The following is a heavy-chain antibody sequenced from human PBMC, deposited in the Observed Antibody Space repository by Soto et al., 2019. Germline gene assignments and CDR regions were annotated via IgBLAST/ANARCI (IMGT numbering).Heavy chain of an antibody. J-gene: IGHJ6*03. Sequence: PSQTLSLTCAISGDSVSSNSAAWNWIRLSPSRGLEWLARTYYRSRWYNDYAVSVRSRITDNPDTSKNQFSLQLTSVTPEDTAVYYCAGTTSHQWYYMDVWGKGTTVTVS. CDR2: TYYRSRWYN. CDR3: AGTTSHQWYYMDV. D-gene: IGHD1-7*01. V-gene: IGHV6-1*01. CDR1: GDSVSSNSAA.